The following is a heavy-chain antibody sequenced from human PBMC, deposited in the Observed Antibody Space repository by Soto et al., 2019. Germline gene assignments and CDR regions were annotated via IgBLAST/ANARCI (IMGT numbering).Heavy chain of an antibody. Sequence: GGSLRLSCAASGFTFSSYSMNWVRQAPGKGMEWVSSISSSSSYIYYAYSVKVRFTISRDNAKNSLYLQMNSLRAEGTAVYWFARGGIECGGFCHDAFDIWGQGTMVTVSS. CDR2: ISSSSSYI. CDR1: GFTFSSYS. V-gene: IGHV3-21*01. CDR3: ARGGIECGGFCHDAFDI. J-gene: IGHJ3*02. D-gene: IGHD2-21*01.